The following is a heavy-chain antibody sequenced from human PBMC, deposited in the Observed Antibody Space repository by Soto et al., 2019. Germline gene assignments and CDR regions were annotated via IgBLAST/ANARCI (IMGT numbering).Heavy chain of an antibody. CDR3: TRGHTVIQY. D-gene: IGHD4-17*01. CDR2: ISPSSSHT. J-gene: IGHJ4*02. CDR1: GFTLSDYY. Sequence: QVQLVESGGGLVKPGGSLRLSCAASGFTLSDYYMSWFRQAPEKGLEWVSYISPSSSHTNYADSEKGRFTISRDNAKNSLYLQMNSLRDEDTAVYYCTRGHTVIQYWGQGTLVTVSS. V-gene: IGHV3-11*05.